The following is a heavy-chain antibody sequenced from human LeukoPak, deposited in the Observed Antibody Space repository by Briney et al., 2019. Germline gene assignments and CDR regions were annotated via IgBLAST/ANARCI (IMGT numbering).Heavy chain of an antibody. J-gene: IGHJ6*03. Sequence: ASVKVSCKASGYTFTSYGISWVRQAPGQGLEWMGWISAYNGNTNYAQKLQGRVTMTTDTSTSTAYMELRSLRSDDTAVYYCALLGPSPDYYYMGVWGKGTTVTVSS. CDR2: ISAYNGNT. CDR1: GYTFTSYG. V-gene: IGHV1-18*01. CDR3: ALLGPSPDYYYMGV.